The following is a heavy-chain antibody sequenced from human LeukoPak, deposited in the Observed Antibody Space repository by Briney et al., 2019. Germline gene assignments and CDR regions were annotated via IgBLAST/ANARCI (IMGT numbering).Heavy chain of an antibody. V-gene: IGHV3-23*01. Sequence: GGSLRLSCAASGFTFSSYAMRWVRQAPGKGLEWVSAISGDSGTTYYADSVKGRFTISRDNAKNSLYLQMNSLRAEDTAVYYCARLAIPVAILSNPLDYWGRGTLVTVSS. J-gene: IGHJ4*02. D-gene: IGHD2-2*02. CDR1: GFTFSSYA. CDR2: ISGDSGTT. CDR3: ARLAIPVAILSNPLDY.